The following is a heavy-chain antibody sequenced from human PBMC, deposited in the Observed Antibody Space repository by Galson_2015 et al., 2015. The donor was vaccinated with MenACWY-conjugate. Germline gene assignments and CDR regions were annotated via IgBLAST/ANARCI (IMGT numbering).Heavy chain of an antibody. CDR3: ARHDRTAPARSGAFDI. CDR2: IHYSGST. J-gene: IGHJ3*02. CDR1: GGSISSSSYY. V-gene: IGHV4-39*01. Sequence: ETLSLTCTVSGGSISSSSYYWDWIRQPPGRGLEWIGTIHYSGSTYYNSSLKSRVTISVDTSQNQFSLNLSSVTAADTAMYYCARHDRTAPARSGAFDIWGRGTMVTVSS. D-gene: IGHD2-2*01.